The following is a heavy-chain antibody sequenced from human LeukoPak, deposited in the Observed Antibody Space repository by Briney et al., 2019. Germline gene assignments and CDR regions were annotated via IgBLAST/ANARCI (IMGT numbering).Heavy chain of an antibody. CDR2: IWYDGSNK. V-gene: IGHV3-33*08. Sequence: TGGSLRLSCAASGFTFSSYAMSWVRQAPGKGLEWVAVIWYDGSNKYYADSVKGRFTISRDNSKNTLYLQMNSLRAEDTAVYYCAREAVLYSYGRADAFDIWGQGTMVTVSS. CDR3: AREAVLYSYGRADAFDI. D-gene: IGHD5-18*01. CDR1: GFTFSSYA. J-gene: IGHJ3*02.